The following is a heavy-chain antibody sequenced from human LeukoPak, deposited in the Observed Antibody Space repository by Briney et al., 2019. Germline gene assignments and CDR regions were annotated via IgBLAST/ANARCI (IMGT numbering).Heavy chain of an antibody. J-gene: IGHJ4*02. CDR3: ARGFYGSGGYYPYYFDY. D-gene: IGHD3-10*01. Sequence: PGGSLRLSCAASGFTFVDYGMSWVRQVPGKGLEWVSGISWNGGTTNYADSVQGRFTISRDNANNSLYLQMNSLRVEDTALYYCARGFYGSGGYYPYYFDYWGQGTLVTVS. V-gene: IGHV3-20*04. CDR1: GFTFVDYG. CDR2: ISWNGGTT.